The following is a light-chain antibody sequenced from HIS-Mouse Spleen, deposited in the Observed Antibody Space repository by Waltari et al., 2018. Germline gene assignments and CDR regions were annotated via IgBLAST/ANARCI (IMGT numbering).Light chain of an antibody. J-gene: IGKJ1*01. CDR1: QGISSY. Sequence: TQFPQSPSFLSASVGDRVPITCRASQGISSYLAWYQQKPGKAPKLLIYAASTLQSGVPSRFSGSGSGTEFTLTISSLQPEDFATYYCQQLNSYPPTFGQGTKVEIK. CDR3: QQLNSYPPT. CDR2: AAS. V-gene: IGKV1-9*01.